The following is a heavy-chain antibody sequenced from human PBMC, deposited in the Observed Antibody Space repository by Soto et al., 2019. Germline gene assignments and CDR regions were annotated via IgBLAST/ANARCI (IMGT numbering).Heavy chain of an antibody. D-gene: IGHD2-15*01. J-gene: IGHJ6*02. Sequence: PSETLSLTCAVSGGSISSGGDSWSWIRQPPGKGLEWIGYIYHSGSTYYNPSLKSRVTISVDRSKSQFSLKLSSVTAADTAVYYCARGQLGCSGGSCYSRGSYYYYGMDVWGQGTTVTVSS. CDR2: IYHSGST. CDR1: GGSISSGGDS. V-gene: IGHV4-30-2*01. CDR3: ARGQLGCSGGSCYSRGSYYYYGMDV.